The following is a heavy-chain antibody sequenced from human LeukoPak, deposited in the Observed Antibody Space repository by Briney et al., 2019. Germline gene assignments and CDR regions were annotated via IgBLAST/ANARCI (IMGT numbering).Heavy chain of an antibody. CDR2: INHSGST. D-gene: IGHD6-6*01. J-gene: IGHJ4*02. Sequence: SETLSLTCAVYGGSFSGYYWSWIRQPPGKGLEWIGEINHSGSTNYNPSLKSRVTISVDTSKNQFSLKLSSVTAADTAVYYCASSPDYSSSAGIFDYWGQGTLVTVSS. CDR3: ASSPDYSSSAGIFDY. V-gene: IGHV4-34*01. CDR1: GGSFSGYY.